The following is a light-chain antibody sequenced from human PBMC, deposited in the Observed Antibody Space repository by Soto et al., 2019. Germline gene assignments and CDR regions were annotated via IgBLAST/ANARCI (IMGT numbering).Light chain of an antibody. CDR3: QQRSDWPLT. V-gene: IGKV3-11*01. CDR2: DAS. J-gene: IGKJ4*01. CDR1: QSINSY. Sequence: EIVLTQSPATLSLSPGERVTLSCRASQSINSYLAWYQQKPGQAPRLLIYDASNRATGIPARFSGSGSGTDFTLTISSLEPEDFAVYYCQQRSDWPLTFGGGTKVEIK.